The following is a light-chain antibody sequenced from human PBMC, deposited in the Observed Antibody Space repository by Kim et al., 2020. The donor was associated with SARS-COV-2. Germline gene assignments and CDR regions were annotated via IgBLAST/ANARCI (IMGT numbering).Light chain of an antibody. CDR1: QRVNSN. J-gene: IGKJ5*01. CDR2: DAS. Sequence: SPGERATLSCRASQRVNSNVAWYQQKPGQAPRLLIYDASTRATGVPARFSGTGSGTEFTLTISSLQSEDFATYYCQQYQNWPPITFGQGTRLDIK. CDR3: QQYQNWPPIT. V-gene: IGKV3-15*01.